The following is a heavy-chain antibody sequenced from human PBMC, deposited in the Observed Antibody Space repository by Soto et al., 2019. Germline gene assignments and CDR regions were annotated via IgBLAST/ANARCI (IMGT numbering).Heavy chain of an antibody. V-gene: IGHV4-4*02. Sequence: SETLSLTCAVSGDSINSSHWWNWVRQPPGKGLEWIGEINHSGSTNYNPSLKSRVTISVDTSKNQFSLKLSSVTAADTAVYYCARGLLLEWLTWGQGTLVTVSS. CDR1: GDSINSSHW. J-gene: IGHJ4*02. CDR2: INHSGST. D-gene: IGHD3-3*01. CDR3: ARGLLLEWLT.